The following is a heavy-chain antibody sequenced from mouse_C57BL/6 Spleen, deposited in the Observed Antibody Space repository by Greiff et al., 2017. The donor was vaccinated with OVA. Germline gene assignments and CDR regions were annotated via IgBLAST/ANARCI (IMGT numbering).Heavy chain of an antibody. J-gene: IGHJ2*01. CDR1: GFTFSSYA. D-gene: IGHD2-3*01. Sequence: EVQRVESGGGLVKPGGSLKLSCAASGFTFSSYAMSWVRQTPEKRLEWVATISDGGSYTYYPDNVKGRFTISRDNAKNNLYLQMGHLKSEDTAMYYCAREGDGPFDYWGQGTTLTVSS. CDR3: AREGDGPFDY. CDR2: ISDGGSYT. V-gene: IGHV5-4*01.